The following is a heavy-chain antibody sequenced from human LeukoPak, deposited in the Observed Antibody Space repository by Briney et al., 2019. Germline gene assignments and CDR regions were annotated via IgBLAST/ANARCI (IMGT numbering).Heavy chain of an antibody. V-gene: IGHV3-30-3*01. J-gene: IGHJ1*01. CDR2: ISYDGSNK. D-gene: IGHD3-10*01. CDR3: ARGDYYGSGSYYQVEYFQH. CDR1: GFTFSSYA. Sequence: PGGSLRLSCAASGFTFSSYAMHWVRQAPGKGLEWVAVISYDGSNKYYADSVKGRFTISRDNSKNTLYLQMNSLRAEDTAVYYCARGDYYGSGSYYQVEYFQHWGQGTLVTVSS.